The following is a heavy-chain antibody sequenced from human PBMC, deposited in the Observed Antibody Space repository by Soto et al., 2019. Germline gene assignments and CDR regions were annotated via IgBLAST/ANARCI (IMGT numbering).Heavy chain of an antibody. CDR2: TRPNNGNT. D-gene: IGHD3-10*01. Sequence: QVQLVQSGAEVKKPGASVKVSCKASGYTFSIYGINWVRQAPGQGLEWMGWTRPNNGNTKYAQNLQGRVTMTTETSPSTAYMELRSLRPDDTAVYYCVRDLDGSGSYYTDYWGQGTLVTVSS. CDR3: VRDLDGSGSYYTDY. J-gene: IGHJ4*02. CDR1: GYTFSIYG. V-gene: IGHV1-18*01.